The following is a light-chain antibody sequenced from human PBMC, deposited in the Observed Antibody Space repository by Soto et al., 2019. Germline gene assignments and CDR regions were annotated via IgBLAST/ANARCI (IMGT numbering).Light chain of an antibody. V-gene: IGKV4-1*01. CDR1: QSVLYSSNNKNY. J-gene: IGKJ1*01. CDR2: WAS. Sequence: DIVMTQSPDSLAVSLGERATINCKSSQSVLYSSNNKNYLTWYQQKPGQPPKVIIYWASTRESGVPDRFSGSGSGKDFTLTISSLQAEDVAVYYCQQCYSTPRTFGQGTKVESK. CDR3: QQCYSTPRT.